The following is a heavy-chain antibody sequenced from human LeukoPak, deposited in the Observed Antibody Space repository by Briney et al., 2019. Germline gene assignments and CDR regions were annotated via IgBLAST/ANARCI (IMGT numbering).Heavy chain of an antibody. CDR1: GFTFSSYE. CDR3: ARARWCSSTSRYFAAFDI. J-gene: IGHJ3*02. CDR2: ISSSGSTI. V-gene: IGHV3-48*03. D-gene: IGHD2-2*01. Sequence: PGGSLRLSCAASGFTFSSYEMNWVRQAPGKGLEWVSYISSSGSTIYYADSVKGRFTISRDNAKNSLYLQMNSLRAEDTAVYYCARARWCSSTSRYFAAFDIWGQGTMVTVSS.